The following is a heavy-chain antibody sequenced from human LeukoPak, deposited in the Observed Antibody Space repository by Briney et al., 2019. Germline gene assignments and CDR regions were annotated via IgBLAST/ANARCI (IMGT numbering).Heavy chain of an antibody. V-gene: IGHV3-23*01. CDR1: GFTFSTYA. J-gene: IGHJ4*02. CDR3: AKARTVEAPFDY. D-gene: IGHD2-15*01. Sequence: PGGSLRLSCAVSGFTFSTYATSWVRQAPGKGLEWVSTISGSGGSTYYGDSVKGRFTVSRDNSKNILYLQLNSLRAEDTAVYYCAKARTVEAPFDYWGQGTLVTVPS. CDR2: ISGSGGST.